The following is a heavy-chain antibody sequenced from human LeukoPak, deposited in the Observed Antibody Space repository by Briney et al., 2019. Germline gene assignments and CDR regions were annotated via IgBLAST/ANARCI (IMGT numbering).Heavy chain of an antibody. CDR2: INRDGSST. CDR3: ARDLYGDYGLHYYYYGMDV. V-gene: IGHV3-74*01. CDR1: GFTFSSYW. Sequence: GGSLRLSCAASGFTFSSYWMHWVRQAPGKGLVWVSRINRDGSSTSYADSVKGRFTISRDNAKNTLYLQMNSLRAEDTAVYYCARDLYGDYGLHYYYYGMDVWGQGTTVTVSS. J-gene: IGHJ6*02. D-gene: IGHD4-17*01.